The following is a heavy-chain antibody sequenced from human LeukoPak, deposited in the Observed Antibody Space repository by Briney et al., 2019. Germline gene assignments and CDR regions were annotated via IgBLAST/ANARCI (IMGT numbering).Heavy chain of an antibody. V-gene: IGHV4-61*01. CDR3: ASVRSGRYYFDY. Sequence: PSETLSLTCTVSGGSVSSGSYYCSWIRQPPGKGLEWIGYIYYSGSTNYSPSLKSRVTISVDTSKNQFSLKLTSVTAADTAVYYCASVRSGRYYFDYWGQGTLVTVSS. D-gene: IGHD5-24*01. CDR1: GGSVSSGSYY. J-gene: IGHJ4*02. CDR2: IYYSGST.